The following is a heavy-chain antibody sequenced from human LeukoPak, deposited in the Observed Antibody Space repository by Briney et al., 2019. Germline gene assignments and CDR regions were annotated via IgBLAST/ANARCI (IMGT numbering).Heavy chain of an antibody. V-gene: IGHV3-23*01. CDR2: ISNNGGYT. J-gene: IGHJ4*02. Sequence: GGSLRLSCAASGFAFSSSAMSWVRQAPGKGLEWVSAISNNGGYTYYADSVQGRFTISRDNTKSTLCLQMNSLRAEDTAVYYCAKQLGYCSDGSCYFPYWGQGTLVTVSS. CDR3: AKQLGYCSDGSCYFPY. CDR1: GFAFSSSA. D-gene: IGHD2-15*01.